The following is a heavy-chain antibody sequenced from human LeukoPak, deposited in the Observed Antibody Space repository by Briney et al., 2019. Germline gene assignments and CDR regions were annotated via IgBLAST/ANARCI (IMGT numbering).Heavy chain of an antibody. CDR1: GYSISSGYY. CDR3: ARAVYYGSGNDY. Sequence: SETLSLTCTVSGYSISSGYYWSWVRQPPGKGLEWIGYIYYSGSTNYNPSLKSRVTISVDTSKNQFSLKLSSVTAADTAVYYCARAVYYGSGNDYWGQGTLVTVSS. J-gene: IGHJ4*02. V-gene: IGHV4-61*01. CDR2: IYYSGST. D-gene: IGHD3-10*01.